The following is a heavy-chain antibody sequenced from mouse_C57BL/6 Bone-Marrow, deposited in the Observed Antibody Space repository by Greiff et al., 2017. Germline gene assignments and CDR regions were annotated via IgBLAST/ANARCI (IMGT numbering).Heavy chain of an antibody. D-gene: IGHD1-3*01. Sequence: EVKLVESGGGLVKPGGSLKLSCAASGFTFSDSGMHWVRQAPEKGLEWVAYISSGSSTIYYADTVKGRFTISRDNAKNTLFLQMTSLRSEDTVMYYCARSGNPWFAYWGQGTLVTVSA. J-gene: IGHJ3*01. V-gene: IGHV5-17*01. CDR1: GFTFSDSG. CDR2: ISSGSSTI. CDR3: ARSGNPWFAY.